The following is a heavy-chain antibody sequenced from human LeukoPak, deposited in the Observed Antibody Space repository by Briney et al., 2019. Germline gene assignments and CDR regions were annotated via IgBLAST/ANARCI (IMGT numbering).Heavy chain of an antibody. D-gene: IGHD1-26*01. Sequence: SETLSLTCTVSGYSISSGYYWGWIRQPPGKGLEWIGNIYYSGNTYYKPSLKSRVTISIDRSRNQFSLKLSSVTAADTAVYYCARTKYSGTSDDAFDIWGQRTMVTVSS. CDR2: IYYSGNT. V-gene: IGHV4-38-2*02. CDR3: ARTKYSGTSDDAFDI. CDR1: GYSISSGYY. J-gene: IGHJ3*02.